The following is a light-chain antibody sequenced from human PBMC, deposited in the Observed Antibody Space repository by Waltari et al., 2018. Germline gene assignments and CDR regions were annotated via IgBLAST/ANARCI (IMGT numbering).Light chain of an antibody. Sequence: QSALTQPASVSGSPGQSIPISCTGTSSDVGRYNVVSWYQQHPDKAPKLMIYEVSNRPSGVSDRFSGSKSGNTASLTISGLQTEDEADYYCCSYAGSDTFVVLGGGTKLTVL. CDR2: EVS. CDR1: SSDVGRYNV. V-gene: IGLV2-23*02. CDR3: CSYAGSDTFVV. J-gene: IGLJ2*01.